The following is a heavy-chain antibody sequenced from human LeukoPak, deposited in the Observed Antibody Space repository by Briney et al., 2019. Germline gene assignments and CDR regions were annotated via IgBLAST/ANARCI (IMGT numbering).Heavy chain of an antibody. V-gene: IGHV3-11*04. J-gene: IGHJ5*02. D-gene: IGHD2-15*01. CDR1: GFTFSDYD. CDR2: ISCSGSTM. Sequence: PGGSLRLSCAASGFTFSDYDMRWLRQAPGKGLEWVSYISCSGSTMFYADSVRGRFTISRDNAKNSLYLQMNSLRAEDTAVSYCARGVLLTFDPWGQGTLVTVSS. CDR3: ARGVLLTFDP.